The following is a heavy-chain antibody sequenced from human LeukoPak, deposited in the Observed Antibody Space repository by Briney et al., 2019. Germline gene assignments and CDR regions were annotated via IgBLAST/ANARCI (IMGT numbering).Heavy chain of an antibody. D-gene: IGHD2-2*01. CDR1: GGSISSSSYY. CDR2: IYYSGST. J-gene: IGHJ5*02. Sequence: SETLSLTCTVSGGSISSSSYYWGWIRQPPGKGLEWIGSIYYSGSTYYNPSLKSRVTISVDTSKNQFSPKLSSVTAADTAVYYCARDSHLCSSTSCPRGWFDPWGQGTLVTVSS. V-gene: IGHV4-39*07. CDR3: ARDSHLCSSTSCPRGWFDP.